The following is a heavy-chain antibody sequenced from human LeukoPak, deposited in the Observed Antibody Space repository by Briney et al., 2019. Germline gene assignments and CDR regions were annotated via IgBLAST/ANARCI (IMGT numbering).Heavy chain of an antibody. V-gene: IGHV4-59*12. CDR3: ARDRIVVVPAAMGRGYYYYYMDV. D-gene: IGHD2-2*01. J-gene: IGHJ6*03. Sequence: SETLSLTCTVSGGSISNYYWSWIRQPPGKGLGWIGYIYYSGSTNYNPFLKSRVTISVDTSKNQFSLKLSSVTAADTAVYYCARDRIVVVPAAMGRGYYYYYMDVWGKGTTVTVSS. CDR1: GGSISNYY. CDR2: IYYSGST.